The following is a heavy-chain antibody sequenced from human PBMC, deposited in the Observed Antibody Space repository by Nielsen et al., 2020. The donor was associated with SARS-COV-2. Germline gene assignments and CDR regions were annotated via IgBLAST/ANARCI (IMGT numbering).Heavy chain of an antibody. Sequence: ASVKVSCKASGYTFTDYYIHWVRQAPGQGLEWMGRINPYSGGTNYAQKFQGTVTMTRDASISTVYMELTSDDTAVYYCARDKTRQSATYDYWGQGTLVTVSS. V-gene: IGHV1-2*06. J-gene: IGHJ4*02. CDR3: ARDKTRQSATYDY. CDR2: INPYSGGT. CDR1: GYTFTDYY.